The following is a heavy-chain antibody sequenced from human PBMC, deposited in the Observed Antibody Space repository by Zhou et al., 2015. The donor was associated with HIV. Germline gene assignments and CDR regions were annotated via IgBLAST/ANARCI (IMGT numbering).Heavy chain of an antibody. CDR1: GGTFSSDG. D-gene: IGHD1-26*01. CDR3: TRGRWEVPDAY. CDR2: IIPIFGTA. Sequence: LVQSGTEVRKPGSSVKVSCKASGGTFSSDGITWVRQAPGQGLEWMGGIIPIFGTAAYAQKFQGRVTFTADRSTSTAYMELRRLTSEDTAIYYCTRGRWEVPDAYWGQGTLVTVTP. J-gene: IGHJ4*02. V-gene: IGHV1-69*06.